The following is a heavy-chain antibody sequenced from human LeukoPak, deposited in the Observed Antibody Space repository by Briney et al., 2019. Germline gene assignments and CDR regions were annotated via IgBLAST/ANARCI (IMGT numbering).Heavy chain of an antibody. CDR1: GGSFSGYY. CDR2: INESGTT. D-gene: IGHD3-10*01. J-gene: IGHJ5*02. V-gene: IGHV4-34*01. CDR3: ARALMTLVRGVPRTTWFDP. Sequence: PSETLSLTCAVFGGSFSGYYWTWVRQAPGKGLEWIGEINESGTTNYNPSLDNRVTISVDRSKNQFSLKVTSLTAADTAVFYCARALMTLVRGVPRTTWFDPLGPGTLVTVSS.